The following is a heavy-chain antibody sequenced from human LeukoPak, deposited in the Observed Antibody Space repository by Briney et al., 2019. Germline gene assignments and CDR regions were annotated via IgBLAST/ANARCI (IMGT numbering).Heavy chain of an antibody. CDR1: GVSISSYY. J-gene: IGHJ1*01. Sequence: SETLSLTCTVSGVSISSYYWSWIRQPPGKGLEWFGYIYYSGSTNYNPSLKSRVTISVDTSKNQFSLKLSSVTAADTAVYYCARHYGSGSYSAEYFQHWGQGTLVTVSS. CDR2: IYYSGST. CDR3: ARHYGSGSYSAEYFQH. V-gene: IGHV4-59*08. D-gene: IGHD3-10*01.